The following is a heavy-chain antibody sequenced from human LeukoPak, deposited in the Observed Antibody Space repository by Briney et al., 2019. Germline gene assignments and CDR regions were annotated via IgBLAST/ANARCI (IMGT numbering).Heavy chain of an antibody. D-gene: IGHD5-24*01. V-gene: IGHV3-30*01. Sequence: GRSLRLSCAVSEFTFSHFAMHWVRQAPGKGLEWVAVVSSHGNDGYYADSVKGRFTISRDNSKNTLYLQIDSPRAEDTAIYYCTRDAYNFNDFDYWGQGTLVTVSS. CDR1: EFTFSHFA. CDR3: TRDAYNFNDFDY. J-gene: IGHJ4*02. CDR2: VSSHGNDG.